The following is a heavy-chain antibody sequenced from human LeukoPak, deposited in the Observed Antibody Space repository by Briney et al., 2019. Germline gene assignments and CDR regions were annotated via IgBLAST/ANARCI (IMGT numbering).Heavy chain of an antibody. CDR2: ISGSGDST. V-gene: IGHV3-23*01. CDR3: AKDGCSGGRCYLKIYYFDY. CDR1: GFTFSSYA. Sequence: GGSLRLSCAASGFTFSSYAMSWVRQAPGKGLERVSAISGSGDSTYYADSVKGRFTISRDNSKNTLYLQMNSLRAEDTAIYYCAKDGCSGGRCYLKIYYFDYWGQGTLVTVSS. D-gene: IGHD2-15*01. J-gene: IGHJ4*02.